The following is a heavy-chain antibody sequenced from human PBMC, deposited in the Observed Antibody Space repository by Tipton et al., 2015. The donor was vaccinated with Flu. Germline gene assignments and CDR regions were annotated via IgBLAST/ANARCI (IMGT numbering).Heavy chain of an antibody. D-gene: IGHD3-10*01. CDR3: ARAVGGSGSY. Sequence: SLRLSCAASGFTFSTYWMHWVRQAPGKGLEWVANINQDGSEKYYVDSVKGRFTISRDNAKNSLYLQMNSLRGDDSAVYYCARAVGGSGSYWGQGPLVTVSS. V-gene: IGHV3-7*01. CDR2: INQDGSEK. J-gene: IGHJ4*02. CDR1: GFTFSTYW.